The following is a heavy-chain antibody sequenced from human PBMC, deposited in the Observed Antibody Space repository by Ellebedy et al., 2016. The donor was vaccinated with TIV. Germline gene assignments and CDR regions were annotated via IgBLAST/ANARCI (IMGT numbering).Heavy chain of an antibody. Sequence: PGGSLRLSCKGFGYSFTRFWITWVRQMPGKGLEWMGRTDPSDSYTSYNPSFQGHVTISVDKSVTTAYLQWSRLKASDTAMYYCARGLATIADYWGQGTLVTVSS. V-gene: IGHV5-10-1*01. D-gene: IGHD5-12*01. CDR3: ARGLATIADY. CDR1: GYSFTRFW. CDR2: TDPSDSYT. J-gene: IGHJ4*02.